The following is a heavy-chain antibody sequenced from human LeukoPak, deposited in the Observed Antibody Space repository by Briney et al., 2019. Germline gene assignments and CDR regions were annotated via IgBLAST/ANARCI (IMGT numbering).Heavy chain of an antibody. J-gene: IGHJ3*02. Sequence: SQTLSLTCTVSGGSLSSGSYYWSWIRQPAGKGLEWIGRIYTSGSTNYNPSLKSRVTISVDTSKNQFSLKLSSVTAADTAVYYCARDLRGTTVTFDAFDIWGQGTMVTVSS. V-gene: IGHV4-61*02. D-gene: IGHD4-17*01. CDR1: GGSLSSGSYY. CDR2: IYTSGST. CDR3: ARDLRGTTVTFDAFDI.